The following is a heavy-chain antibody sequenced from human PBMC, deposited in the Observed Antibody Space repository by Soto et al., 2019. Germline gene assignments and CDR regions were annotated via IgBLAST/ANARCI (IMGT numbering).Heavy chain of an antibody. V-gene: IGHV4-59*01. D-gene: IGHD5-18*01. CDR3: ARSELWAYYYYHVDV. CDR2: IYYSGST. CDR1: GGSISSYY. J-gene: IGHJ6*03. Sequence: PSETLWLTGTVSGGSISSYYWSWIRQPPGKGLEWIGYIYYSGSTNYNPSLKSRVTISVDTSKTQFSLKLSSVTAADTAVYYCARSELWAYYYYHVDVWGQGTTATVSS.